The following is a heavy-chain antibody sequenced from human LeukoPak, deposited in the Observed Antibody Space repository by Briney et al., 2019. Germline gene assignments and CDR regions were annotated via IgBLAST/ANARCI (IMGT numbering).Heavy chain of an antibody. CDR3: VRGFCSGATCYHFDY. CDR2: FYYSGSD. CDR1: GASITSYY. J-gene: IGHJ4*02. D-gene: IGHD2-15*01. Sequence: PSETLSLTCTVSGASITSYYWNWVRQPPGKGLEGIGYFYYSGSDNYNPSLTSRITISVDTSKNQFSLKLSSVTAADTAVYYCVRGFCSGATCYHFDYWGQGTLVTVSS. V-gene: IGHV4-59*01.